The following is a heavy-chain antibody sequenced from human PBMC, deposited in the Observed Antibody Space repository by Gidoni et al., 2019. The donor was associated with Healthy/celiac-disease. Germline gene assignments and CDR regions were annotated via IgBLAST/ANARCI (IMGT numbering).Heavy chain of an antibody. J-gene: IGHJ4*02. D-gene: IGHD3-22*01. CDR2: IRYDGSNK. V-gene: IGHV3-30*02. Sequence: QVQLVASGGGVVQPGGSLRLSCAASGFTFSSYGMHWVRQAPGKGLEWVAFIRYDGSNKYYADSVKGRFTISRDNSKNTLYLQMNSLRAEDTAVYYCATANNYYYDSSGYYSYFDYWGQGTLVTVSS. CDR1: GFTFSSYG. CDR3: ATANNYYYDSSGYYSYFDY.